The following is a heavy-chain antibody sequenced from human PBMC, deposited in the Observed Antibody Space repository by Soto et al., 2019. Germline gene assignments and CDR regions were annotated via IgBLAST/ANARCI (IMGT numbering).Heavy chain of an antibody. CDR1: GFTFSSYA. V-gene: IGHV3-23*01. J-gene: IGHJ4*02. CDR2: ISGSGGST. Sequence: EVQLLESGGGLVQPGGSLRLSCAASGFTFSSYAMSWVRQAPGKGLEWVSAISGSGGSTYYADSVKGRFTISRDNSKNPLYLQMNSLRAEDTAVYYCAKDPALGVRGVIGYYFHYWGQGTLVTVSS. CDR3: AKDPALGVRGVIGYYFHY. D-gene: IGHD3-10*01.